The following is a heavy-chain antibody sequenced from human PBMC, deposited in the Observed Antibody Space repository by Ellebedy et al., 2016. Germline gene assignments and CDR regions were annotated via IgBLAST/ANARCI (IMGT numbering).Heavy chain of an antibody. D-gene: IGHD1-14*01. V-gene: IGHV3-53*01. CDR2: LYGGGDS. J-gene: IGHJ3*02. CDR1: GFSVSSSD. CDR3: VTRHNGAFDI. Sequence: GESLKISXVVSGFSVSSSDMSWVRQAPGKGLELVSLLYGGGDSYYADSVEGRFTITRDTSEKKLYLQMSGLGAEDTAVYYCVTRHNGAFDIWGRGTMVTVSS.